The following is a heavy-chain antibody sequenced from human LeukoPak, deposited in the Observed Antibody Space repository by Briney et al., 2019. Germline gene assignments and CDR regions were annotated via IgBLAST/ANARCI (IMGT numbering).Heavy chain of an antibody. CDR3: TGEWFDTAGLSP. D-gene: IGHD5-18*01. Sequence: SQTLSLTCAIYGDIVSSISAAWNWSRQSPSRGLEWLGRTYYRSKWYNDYALSVKSRITINTDTSKNQFSLQLNSVTPEDTAVYYCTGEWFDTAGLSPWGQGTLVTVSS. J-gene: IGHJ5*02. CDR2: TYYRSKWYN. V-gene: IGHV6-1*01. CDR1: GDIVSSISAA.